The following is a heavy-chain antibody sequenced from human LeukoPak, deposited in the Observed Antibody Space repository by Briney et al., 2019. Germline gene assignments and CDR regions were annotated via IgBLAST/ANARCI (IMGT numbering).Heavy chain of an antibody. J-gene: IGHJ6*03. CDR2: IYYSGST. CDR3: ARVRGYRYYYYYYMDV. Sequence: SETLSLTCAVSGGSISSGGYSWSWIRQPPGKGLEWIGYIYYSGSTNYNPSLKSRVTISVDTSKNQFSLKLSSVTAADTAVYYCARVRGYRYYYYYYMDVWGKGTTVTISS. CDR1: GGSISSGGYS. V-gene: IGHV4-61*08. D-gene: IGHD5-12*01.